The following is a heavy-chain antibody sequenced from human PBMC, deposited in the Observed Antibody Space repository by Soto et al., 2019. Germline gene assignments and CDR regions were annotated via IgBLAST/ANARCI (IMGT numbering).Heavy chain of an antibody. J-gene: IGHJ4*02. CDR1: GFTFSSYG. CDR3: ANSLYDSSGYFIFDY. V-gene: IGHV3-30*18. CDR2: ISYDGSNK. Sequence: GSLRLSCAASGFTFSSYGMHWVRQAPGKGLEWVAVISYDGSNKYYADSVKGRFTISRDNSKNTLYLQMNSLRAEDTAVYYCANSLYDSSGYFIFDYWGQGT. D-gene: IGHD3-22*01.